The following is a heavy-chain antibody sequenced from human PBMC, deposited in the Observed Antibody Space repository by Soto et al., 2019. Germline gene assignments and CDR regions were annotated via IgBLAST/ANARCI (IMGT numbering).Heavy chain of an antibody. CDR1: GGTFSSYA. V-gene: IGHV1-69*06. CDR2: IIPIFGTA. Sequence: QVQLEQSGAEVKKPGSSVKVSCKASGGTFSSYAISWVRQAPGQGLEWMGGIIPIFGTANYAQKFQGRVTITADKSTSTAYIELSSLRSEDTAVYYCARVKVGQLVQSGYYGMDVWGQGTTVTVSS. J-gene: IGHJ6*02. D-gene: IGHD6-6*01. CDR3: ARVKVGQLVQSGYYGMDV.